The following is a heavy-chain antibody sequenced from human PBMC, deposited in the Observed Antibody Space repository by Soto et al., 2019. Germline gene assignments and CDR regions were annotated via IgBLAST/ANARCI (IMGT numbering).Heavy chain of an antibody. V-gene: IGHV4-39*01. Sequence: PSETLSLTCSVSGYSVSSSDYYWAWIRQPPGKGLEWIGSMFYSGLTYYNPSLKSRVTLSVDTSKNQFSVRLNSVTAADTAVYECARSRGPRNRNGFDIWGQGTMVTVSS. CDR2: MFYSGLT. CDR1: GYSVSSSDYY. CDR3: ARSRGPRNRNGFDI. J-gene: IGHJ3*02. D-gene: IGHD3-10*01.